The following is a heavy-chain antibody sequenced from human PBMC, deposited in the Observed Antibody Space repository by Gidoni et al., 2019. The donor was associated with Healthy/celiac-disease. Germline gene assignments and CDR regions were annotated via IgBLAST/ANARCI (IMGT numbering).Heavy chain of an antibody. CDR3: AHTSRVRGVVQSY. J-gene: IGHJ4*02. V-gene: IGHV2-5*02. CDR1: GSPLSTSGVG. CDR2: IYWDDGK. Sequence: QLTLKASGPTPVQPTQTLTLTCTFSGSPLSTSGVGAGWIRPPPGMALEWLARIYWDDGKRYSTSLKSRLTITEDASKKQVVLTMTNRDPVDTATYYCAHTSRVRGVVQSYWGQGTLVTVSS. D-gene: IGHD3-10*01.